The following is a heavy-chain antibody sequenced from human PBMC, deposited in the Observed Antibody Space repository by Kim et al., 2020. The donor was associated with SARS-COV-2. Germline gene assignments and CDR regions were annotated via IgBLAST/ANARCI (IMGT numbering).Heavy chain of an antibody. CDR3: ASLEAYCGGDCYPYLFDY. J-gene: IGHJ4*02. D-gene: IGHD2-21*02. CDR1: GFTFSSYS. CDR2: ISSSSSTI. Sequence: GGSLRLSCAASGFTFSSYSMNWVRQAPGKGLEWVSYISSSSSTIYYADSVKGRFTISRDNAKNSLYLQMNSLRDEDTAVYYCASLEAYCGGDCYPYLFDYWGQGTLVTVSS. V-gene: IGHV3-48*02.